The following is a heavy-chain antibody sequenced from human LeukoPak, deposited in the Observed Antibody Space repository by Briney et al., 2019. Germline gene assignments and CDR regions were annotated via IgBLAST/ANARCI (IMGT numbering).Heavy chain of an antibody. Sequence: SETLSLTCTVSGGSISSYYWSWIRQPAGKGLEWIGRIYTSGTTSYNRSLKSRVTMSVDTSKNQFSLKLSSVTAADTAVYYCARAIYDSSGYYYYFDYWGQGTLVTVSS. CDR2: IYTSGTT. J-gene: IGHJ4*02. V-gene: IGHV4-4*07. CDR3: ARAIYDSSGYYYYFDY. CDR1: GGSISSYY. D-gene: IGHD3-22*01.